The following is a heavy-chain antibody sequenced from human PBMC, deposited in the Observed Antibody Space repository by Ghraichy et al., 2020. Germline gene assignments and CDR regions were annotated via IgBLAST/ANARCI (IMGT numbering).Heavy chain of an antibody. CDR3: AKDDSGSYPY. CDR2: ISGNGVTT. J-gene: IGHJ4*02. D-gene: IGHD1-26*01. Sequence: GGSLRLSCTASGFSFDDSAMHWVRQAPGKGLEWVSLISGNGVTTRYAGSVKGRFTASRDNSKNSLYLQMNSLRTEDTALYYCAKDDSGSYPYWGQGTLVTVSS. V-gene: IGHV3-43*02. CDR1: GFSFDDSA.